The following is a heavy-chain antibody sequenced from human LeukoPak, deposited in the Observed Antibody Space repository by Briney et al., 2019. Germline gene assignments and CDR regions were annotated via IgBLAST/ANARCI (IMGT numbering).Heavy chain of an antibody. CDR2: ISYDGSNK. CDR1: GFTFSSYA. J-gene: IGHJ4*02. V-gene: IGHV3-30-3*01. CDR3: ARIGQYSRSWYLGYFDY. D-gene: IGHD6-13*01. Sequence: PGGSLRLSCAASGFTFSSYAMSWVRQAPGKGLEWVAVISYDGSNKYYADSVKGRFTISRDNSKNTVYLQMNSLRAEDTAVYYCARIGQYSRSWYLGYFDYWGQGTLVTVSS.